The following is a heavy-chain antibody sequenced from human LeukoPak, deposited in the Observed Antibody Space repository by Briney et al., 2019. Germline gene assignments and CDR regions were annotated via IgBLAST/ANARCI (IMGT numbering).Heavy chain of an antibody. D-gene: IGHD1-26*01. CDR1: GGSIRSYY. Sequence: SETLSLTCTVSGGSIRSYYWSWVRQPPGKGLEWIGYIYYSGSTNYNPSLRSRVTISVDTSKNQFSLKLSSVTAADTAVYYCARGGGVGYYYYYMDVWGKGTTVTISS. V-gene: IGHV4-59*01. CDR3: ARGGGVGYYYYYMDV. J-gene: IGHJ6*03. CDR2: IYYSGST.